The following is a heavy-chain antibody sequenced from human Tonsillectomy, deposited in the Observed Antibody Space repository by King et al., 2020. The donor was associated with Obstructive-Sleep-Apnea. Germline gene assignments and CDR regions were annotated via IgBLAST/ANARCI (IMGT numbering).Heavy chain of an antibody. CDR2: ISGSSSYI. J-gene: IGHJ3*02. Sequence: EVQLVESGGGLVKPGGSLRLSCAASGFTFSSYTMNWVRQAPGKGLEWVSCISGSSSYIYYADSLKGRFTISRDNAKNSLFLQMNSLRAEDTAVYYCARGSVYGDQNADVFDIWGQGTMVTVSS. CDR3: ARGSVYGDQNADVFDI. V-gene: IGHV3-21*01. D-gene: IGHD4-17*01. CDR1: GFTFSSYT.